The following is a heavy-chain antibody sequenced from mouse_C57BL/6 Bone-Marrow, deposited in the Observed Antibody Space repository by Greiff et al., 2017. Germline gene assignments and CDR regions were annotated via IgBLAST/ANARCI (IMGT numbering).Heavy chain of an antibody. CDR2: IYPGSGNT. Sequence: QVQLQQSGAELVRPGASVKLSCKASGYTFTDYYINWVKQRPGQGLEWIARIYPGSGNTYYNEKFKGKATLTAEKSSSTAYMQLSSLTSEDSAVYFCARDGKGYYAMDYWGQGTSVTVSS. V-gene: IGHV1-76*01. CDR1: GYTFTDYY. CDR3: ARDGKGYYAMDY. J-gene: IGHJ4*01. D-gene: IGHD2-1*01.